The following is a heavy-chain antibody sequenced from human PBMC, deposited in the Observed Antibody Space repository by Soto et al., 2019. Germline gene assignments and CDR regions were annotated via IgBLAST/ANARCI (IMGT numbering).Heavy chain of an antibody. V-gene: IGHV3-15*01. CDR1: GFTFSNAW. Sequence: GGSLRLSCGVSGFTFSNAWMSWVRQAPGKGLEWVGRIKSIYNGGTIEYAAPVKGRFIITRDDSRATVFLQMNSLKTEDTAVYYCATGQYFDFWGKGTQVTVSS. J-gene: IGHJ4*02. CDR2: IKSIYNGGTI. CDR3: ATGQYFDF.